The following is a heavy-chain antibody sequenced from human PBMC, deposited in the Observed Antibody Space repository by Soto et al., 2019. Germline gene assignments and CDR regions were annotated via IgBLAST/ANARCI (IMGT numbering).Heavy chain of an antibody. CDR3: GISRVAASPLDH. Sequence: GGSLRLSCVGSGFTFSNNAMHWVRQAPGKGLEWVAFISYDSSEIFDADSVKVRFTISRDNPENILFLHMNSPRAEDTAVYYCGISRVAASPLDHWGQGVLVTVSS. V-gene: IGHV3-30*02. J-gene: IGHJ4*01. CDR2: ISYDSSEI. D-gene: IGHD3-3*01. CDR1: GFTFSNNA.